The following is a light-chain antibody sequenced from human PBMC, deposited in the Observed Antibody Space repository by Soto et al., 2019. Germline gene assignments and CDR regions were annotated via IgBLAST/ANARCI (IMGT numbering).Light chain of an antibody. V-gene: IGKV1-39*01. CDR1: PSLRSS. J-gene: IGKJ5*01. CDR2: AAS. Sequence: TPMPPSPLFLSASVGDRVTITCRARPSLRSSVNWYQHKPGKAPKLLIYAASRLQSGVPSRFSGSGSATDFTLTISSLQPEDFATYYWQQIYNTPLAFGEGTGREI. CDR3: QQIYNTPLA.